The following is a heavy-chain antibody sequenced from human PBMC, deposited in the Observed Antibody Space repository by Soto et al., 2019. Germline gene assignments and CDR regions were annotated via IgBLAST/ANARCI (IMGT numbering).Heavy chain of an antibody. J-gene: IGHJ3*02. CDR1: GGFVTSGSYY. CDR2: MSHSGGT. Sequence: QVQLQQWGAGLLKPSETLSLTCAVYGGFVTSGSYYWSWIRQPPGKGLEGIGEMSHSGGTHFNPSRKGRVTMAVDTSRNQFTRKRSAVTAADTARYYGARVERGTATTVVDAFDIWGPGTMVTVSS. D-gene: IGHD1-1*01. V-gene: IGHV4-34*01. CDR3: ARVERGTATTVVDAFDI.